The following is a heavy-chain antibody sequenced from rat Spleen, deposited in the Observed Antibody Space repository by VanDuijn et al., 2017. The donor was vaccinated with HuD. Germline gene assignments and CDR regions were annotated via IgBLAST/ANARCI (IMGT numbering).Heavy chain of an antibody. Sequence: EVQLVESGGALVQPGESLELSCVASGFTFSNYWMTWIRQAPGKGLEWVASITHTDGTAYYPDSVRGRFTISRDNAKSTLYLHMNSLRSDDTATYYCARTTYDYFDYWGQGVMVTVSS. J-gene: IGHJ2*01. CDR1: GFTFSNYW. D-gene: IGHD2-1*01. V-gene: IGHV5-31*01. CDR3: ARTTYDYFDY. CDR2: ITHTDGTA.